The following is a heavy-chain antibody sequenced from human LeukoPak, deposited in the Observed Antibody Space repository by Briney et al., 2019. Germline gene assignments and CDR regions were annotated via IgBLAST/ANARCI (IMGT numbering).Heavy chain of an antibody. CDR3: AKPPSTGYDHYPDY. Sequence: GGSLRLSCAASGFTVSSNYMNWVRQAPEKGLEWVSVIYSGGSTFYADSVEGRFTISRDNSNNTLYLQMNSLRAEDTAVYYCAKPPSTGYDHYPDYWGQGTLVTVSS. CDR1: GFTVSSNY. J-gene: IGHJ4*02. V-gene: IGHV3-53*01. D-gene: IGHD5-12*01. CDR2: IYSGGST.